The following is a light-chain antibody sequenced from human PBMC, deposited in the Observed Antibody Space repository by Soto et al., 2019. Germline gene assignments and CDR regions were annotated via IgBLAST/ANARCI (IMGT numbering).Light chain of an antibody. CDR2: GAS. CDR3: QQYHNWYT. CDR1: QTVSRN. J-gene: IGKJ2*01. Sequence: EIVMTQSPGTLSVSPGERATLSCRASQTVSRNLAWYQQKPGQPPRLLIYGASTRATGIPARFSGSGSGTEFTLTISSLQSEDFAVYYCQQYHNWYTFGQGTKLEI. V-gene: IGKV3-15*01.